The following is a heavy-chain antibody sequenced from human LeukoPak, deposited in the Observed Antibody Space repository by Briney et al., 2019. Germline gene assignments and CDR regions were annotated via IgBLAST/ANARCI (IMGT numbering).Heavy chain of an antibody. CDR3: ARGPENYDFWSGPAAYFDY. D-gene: IGHD3-3*01. Sequence: EASVKVSCKASGYTFTSYDINWVRQATGQGLEWMGWMNPNSGNTGYAQKFQGRVTMTRNTSISTAYMELSSLRSEDTAVYYCARGPENYDFWSGPAAYFDYWGQGTLVTVSS. CDR2: MNPNSGNT. CDR1: GYTFTSYD. V-gene: IGHV1-8*01. J-gene: IGHJ4*02.